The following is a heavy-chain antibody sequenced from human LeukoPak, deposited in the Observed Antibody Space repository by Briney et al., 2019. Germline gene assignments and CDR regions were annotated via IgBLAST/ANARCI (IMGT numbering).Heavy chain of an antibody. CDR2: IRYDGSNK. Sequence: GGSLRLSCAASGFTFSSYGMHWVRQAPGKGLEWVAFIRYDGSNKYYADSVKGRFTISRDNSKNTLYLQMNSLRAEDTAVYYCAKDLYGSGSSIDYWGQGTLVTVSS. V-gene: IGHV3-30*02. J-gene: IGHJ4*02. CDR1: GFTFSSYG. CDR3: AKDLYGSGSSIDY. D-gene: IGHD3-10*01.